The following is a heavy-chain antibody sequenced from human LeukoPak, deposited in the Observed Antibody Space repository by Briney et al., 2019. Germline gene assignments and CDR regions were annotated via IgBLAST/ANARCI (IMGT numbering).Heavy chain of an antibody. D-gene: IGHD3-9*01. CDR1: GFTFNIYW. Sequence: PGGSLRLSCAASGFTFNIYWMSWVRQAPGEGLEWVANIKQDGSEKYYVDSVEGRFTISRDNAKNSLYLQMNSLRAEDTAVYYCARATGYPNWGQGTLVTVSS. CDR2: IKQDGSEK. CDR3: ARATGYPN. J-gene: IGHJ4*02. V-gene: IGHV3-7*01.